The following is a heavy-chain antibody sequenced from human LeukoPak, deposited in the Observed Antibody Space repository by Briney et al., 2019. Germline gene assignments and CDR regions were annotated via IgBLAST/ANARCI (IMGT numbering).Heavy chain of an antibody. J-gene: IGHJ4*02. V-gene: IGHV4-39*01. CDR1: RGSISSTSYY. CDR2: IYYSGST. CDR3: AGMGSSGWYGSTDY. Sequence: SETLSLTCTVSRGSISSTSYYWGWIRQPPGKGLEWIGSIYYSGSTYYNPSLKSRVTISVDTSKNRFSLQLSSVTAADTAVYYCAGMGSSGWYGSTDYWGQGTLVTVSS. D-gene: IGHD6-19*01.